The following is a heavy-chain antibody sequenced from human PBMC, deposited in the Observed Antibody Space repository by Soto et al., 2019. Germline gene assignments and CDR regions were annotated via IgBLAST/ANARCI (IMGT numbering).Heavy chain of an antibody. J-gene: IGHJ6*02. CDR2: IIPIFGTA. CDR1: GGTFSSYA. CDR3: WRERKAGDKLVAIFYDGMDV. Sequence: QVQLVQSGAEVKKPGSSVKVSCKASGGTFSSYAISWVRQAPGQGLEWMGGIIPIFGTANYAQKFQGRVTITADETTSTVYRELSSRRAEDTAVYYCWRERKAGDKLVAIFYDGMDVWGQGTTVTVSS. V-gene: IGHV1-69*01. D-gene: IGHD2-8*02.